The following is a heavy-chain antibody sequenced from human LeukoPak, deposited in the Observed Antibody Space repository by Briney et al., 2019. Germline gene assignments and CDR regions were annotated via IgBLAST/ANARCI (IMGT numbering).Heavy chain of an antibody. J-gene: IGHJ4*02. D-gene: IGHD3-22*01. CDR1: GFTFSSYA. Sequence: PGGSLRLSCAASGFTFSSYAMSWVRQAPGKGLEWVSAISGSGGSTYYADPVKGRFTISRDNSKNTLYLQMNSLRAEDTAVYYCAKELYYYDSSGYYGDWGQGTLVTVSS. CDR2: ISGSGGST. V-gene: IGHV3-23*01. CDR3: AKELYYYDSSGYYGD.